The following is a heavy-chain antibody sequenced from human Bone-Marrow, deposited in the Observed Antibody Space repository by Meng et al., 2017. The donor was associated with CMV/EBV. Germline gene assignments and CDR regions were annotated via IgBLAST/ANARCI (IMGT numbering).Heavy chain of an antibody. V-gene: IGHV3-15*07. J-gene: IGHJ4*02. CDR2: IKSKTDGGTT. CDR1: WFTFSGSA. Sequence: CAASWFTFSGSAMHWVRQASGKGLEWVGRIKSKTDGGTTDYAAPVKGRFTISGDDSKNTLYLQMNSLKTEDTAVYYCTTSIAVAGFDYWGQGTLVTVS. D-gene: IGHD6-19*01. CDR3: TTSIAVAGFDY.